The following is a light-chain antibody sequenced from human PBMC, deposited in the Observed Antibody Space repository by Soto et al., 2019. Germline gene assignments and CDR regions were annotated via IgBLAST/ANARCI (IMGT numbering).Light chain of an antibody. CDR2: DAS. CDR1: QSVGSH. V-gene: IGKV3-15*01. Sequence: EIVMTQSPATLSVSPGERAALSCRASQSVGSHLAWYQQKPGQAPRLLIYDASARATGIPARFSGSWSGTEFTLTISSLQSEDFAVYYCQHYNNWPHTFGQGTDLEIK. CDR3: QHYNNWPHT. J-gene: IGKJ2*01.